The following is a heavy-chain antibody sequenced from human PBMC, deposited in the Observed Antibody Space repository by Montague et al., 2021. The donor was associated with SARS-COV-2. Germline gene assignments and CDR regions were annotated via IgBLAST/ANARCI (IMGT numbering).Heavy chain of an antibody. D-gene: IGHD3-16*02. CDR1: GFTFSSYS. CDR3: ARDLNDYVWGSYRYFDY. Sequence: SLRLSCAASGFTFSSYSMNWVRQAPGKGLEWVSSISSSSSYIYYAGSVKGRFTISRDNAKNSLYLQMNSLRAEDTAVYYCARDLNDYVWGSYRYFDYWGQGTLVTVSS. CDR2: ISSSSSYI. V-gene: IGHV3-21*01. J-gene: IGHJ4*02.